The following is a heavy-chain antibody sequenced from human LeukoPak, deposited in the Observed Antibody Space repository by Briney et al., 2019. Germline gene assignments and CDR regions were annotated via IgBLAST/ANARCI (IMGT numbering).Heavy chain of an antibody. CDR1: GFIVSSNH. D-gene: IGHD3-22*01. CDR2: IYSGGYSGGGP. V-gene: IGHV3-53*05. Sequence: GGSLRLSCAVSGFIVSSNHMNWVRQAPGKGLEWVSVIYSGGYSGGGPFYADSVKGRFTTSSDSSKNTLFLQMNSLRAEDTALYYCAKDASRYYYDSSGPIHQNWFDPWGQGTLVTVSS. J-gene: IGHJ5*02. CDR3: AKDASRYYYDSSGPIHQNWFDP.